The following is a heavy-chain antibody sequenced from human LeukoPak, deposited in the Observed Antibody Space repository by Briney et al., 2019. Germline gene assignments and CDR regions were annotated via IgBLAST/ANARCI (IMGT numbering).Heavy chain of an antibody. CDR2: IYYSGST. CDR3: ARSPARDWFDP. J-gene: IGHJ5*02. CDR1: GGSISSYY. V-gene: IGHV4-59*01. Sequence: SETLSLTCTVSGGSISSYYWSWIRQPPGKGLEWIGYIYYSGSTNYNPSLKSRVTISVDTSKNQFSLKLSSVTAADTAVYYCARSPARDWFDPWGQGTLATVSS. D-gene: IGHD6-25*01.